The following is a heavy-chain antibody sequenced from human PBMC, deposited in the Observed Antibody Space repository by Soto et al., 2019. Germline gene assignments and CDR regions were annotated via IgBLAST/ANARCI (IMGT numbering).Heavy chain of an antibody. D-gene: IGHD2-2*01. Sequence: ASVKVSCKASGYTFTSYNMHWVQQAPGQGLEWMGIINPSGGSTSYAQKFQGRVTMTRDTSTSTVYMELSSLRPEDTAVYYCARKTIVPAAASQNDAFDIWGQGTMVTVSS. CDR3: ARKTIVPAAASQNDAFDI. V-gene: IGHV1-46*01. J-gene: IGHJ3*02. CDR2: INPSGGST. CDR1: GYTFTSYN.